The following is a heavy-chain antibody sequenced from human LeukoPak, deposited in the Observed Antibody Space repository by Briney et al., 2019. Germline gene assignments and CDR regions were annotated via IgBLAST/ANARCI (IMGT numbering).Heavy chain of an antibody. J-gene: IGHJ6*02. D-gene: IGHD2-21*01. CDR1: GGSFSGYY. CDR2: INHSGST. V-gene: IGHV4-34*01. Sequence: PSETLSLTCAAYGGSFSGYYWSWIRQPPGKGLEWIGEINHSGSTNYNPSLKSRVTISVDTSKNQFSLKLSSVTAADTAVYYWARVKGTAAYYHLFHGKDVWGQGTTVTVSS. CDR3: ARVKGTAAYYHLFHGKDV.